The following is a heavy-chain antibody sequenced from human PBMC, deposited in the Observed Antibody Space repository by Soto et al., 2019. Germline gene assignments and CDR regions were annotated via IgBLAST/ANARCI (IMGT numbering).Heavy chain of an antibody. D-gene: IGHD6-19*01. CDR3: SRIAVSGPLTCFDY. CDR1: GGSISNSSYL. Sequence: QLQLQESGPGLVKPSETLSLTCTVSGGSISNSSYLWGWIRQPPGKGLQWIGSVSHIGSTNYTPSIKSRLTVSVGTSKTQSALRLNSVTAADTAVYCCSRIAVSGPLTCFDYWGQGILVTVSS. CDR2: VSHIGST. V-gene: IGHV4-39*01. J-gene: IGHJ4*02.